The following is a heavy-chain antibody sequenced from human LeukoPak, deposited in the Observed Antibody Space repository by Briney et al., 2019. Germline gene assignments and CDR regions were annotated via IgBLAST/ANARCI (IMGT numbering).Heavy chain of an antibody. CDR3: AKGARTYYYDSSGYYFFGY. D-gene: IGHD3-22*01. J-gene: IGHJ4*02. CDR1: GYTFTSYA. CDR2: INAANGNT. Sequence: ASVKVSCKASGYTFTSYAMHWVRQAPGQRLEWMGWINAANGNTKYSQKFQGRVTITRDTSASTAYMELSSLRSEDTAVYYCAKGARTYYYDSSGYYFFGYWGQGTLVTVSS. V-gene: IGHV1-3*01.